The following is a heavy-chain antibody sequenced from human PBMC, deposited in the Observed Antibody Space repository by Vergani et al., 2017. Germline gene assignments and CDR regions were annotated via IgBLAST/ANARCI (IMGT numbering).Heavy chain of an antibody. V-gene: IGHV3-53*01. Sequence: EVQLVESGGGLIQPGGSLRLSCAASGFTVSSNYMSWVRQAPGKGLEWVSVIYSGGSTYYADSVKGGFTISRDNSKNTLYLQMNSLRAEDTAVYYCARELGTSPYYFDYWGQGTLVTVSS. D-gene: IGHD3-3*02. CDR3: ARELGTSPYYFDY. CDR1: GFTVSSNY. J-gene: IGHJ4*02. CDR2: IYSGGST.